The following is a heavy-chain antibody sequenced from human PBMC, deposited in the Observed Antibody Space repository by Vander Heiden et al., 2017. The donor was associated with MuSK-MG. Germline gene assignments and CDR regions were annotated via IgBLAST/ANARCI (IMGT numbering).Heavy chain of an antibody. CDR2: INPNTGTT. D-gene: IGHD3-16*01. CDR1: GYTLIAYY. V-gene: IGHV1-2*02. CDR3: ARDGGAVGEGGGRGGADY. J-gene: IGHJ4*02. Sequence: QVQLVQSGAEVKKPGASVKVSCKPSGYTLIAYYIHWVRQAPGQGPGWMGWINPNTGTTSYAQRFQGRAPMTRDTSMAPAYMELRGLTSDDTAVYYCARDGGAVGEGGGRGGADYWGQGTPVTVSS.